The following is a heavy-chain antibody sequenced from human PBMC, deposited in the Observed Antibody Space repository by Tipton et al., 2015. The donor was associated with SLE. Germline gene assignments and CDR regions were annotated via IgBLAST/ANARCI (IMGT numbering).Heavy chain of an antibody. CDR1: GGSISSYF. Sequence: TLSLTCTVSGGSISSYFWTWIRQPPGKGLEWIGSIYYSGSTYYNPSLKSRVTISVDTSKNQFSLKLKSVTAADSAVYYCARERYCSGASCYAPDYWGQGTLVTVSS. CDR2: IYYSGST. D-gene: IGHD2-2*01. V-gene: IGHV4-59*01. J-gene: IGHJ4*02. CDR3: ARERYCSGASCYAPDY.